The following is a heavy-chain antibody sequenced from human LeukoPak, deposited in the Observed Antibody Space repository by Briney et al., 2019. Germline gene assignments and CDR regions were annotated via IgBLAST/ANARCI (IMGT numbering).Heavy chain of an antibody. V-gene: IGHV4-30-4*08. J-gene: IGHJ4*02. Sequence: SQTLSLTCTVSGGSISSGDYYLSWIRQPPGKGLEWIGYIYYSGTTYYNPSLKSRVTISVDTSKNQFSLKLSSVTAADTAVYYCARSWEYYDSSGYQGDSGFDYWGQGTLVTVSS. D-gene: IGHD3-22*01. CDR3: ARSWEYYDSSGYQGDSGFDY. CDR1: GGSISSGDYY. CDR2: IYYSGTT.